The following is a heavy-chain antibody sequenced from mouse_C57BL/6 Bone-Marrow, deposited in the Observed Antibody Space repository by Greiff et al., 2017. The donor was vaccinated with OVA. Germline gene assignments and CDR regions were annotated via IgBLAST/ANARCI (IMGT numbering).Heavy chain of an antibody. CDR2: INPSSGYT. CDR3: ARGGQLRLFAY. J-gene: IGHJ3*01. Sequence: VQLQQSGAELAKPGASVKLSCKASGYTFTSYWMHWVKQRPGQGLEWIGYINPSSGYTKYNQKFKDKATLTVDKSSSTAYIQLSSLTYEDSEGCVGARGGQLRLFAYGGQGTLVTVSA. D-gene: IGHD3-2*02. CDR1: GYTFTSYW. V-gene: IGHV1-7*01.